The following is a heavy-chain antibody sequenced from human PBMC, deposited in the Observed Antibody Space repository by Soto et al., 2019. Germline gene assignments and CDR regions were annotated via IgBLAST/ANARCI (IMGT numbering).Heavy chain of an antibody. CDR3: ARDRYRTAPWGFDY. CDR2: IWYDGSNE. D-gene: IGHD5-12*01. V-gene: IGHV3-33*01. Sequence: QVQLVESGGGVVQPGRSLRLSCAASGFIFSSYGMHWVRQAPGKGLEWVALIWYDGSNEYYADSVKGRFTISRDNSKNARYLQMNSLRAADTAMYYCARDRYRTAPWGFDYWGQGTLVTVSS. J-gene: IGHJ4*02. CDR1: GFIFSSYG.